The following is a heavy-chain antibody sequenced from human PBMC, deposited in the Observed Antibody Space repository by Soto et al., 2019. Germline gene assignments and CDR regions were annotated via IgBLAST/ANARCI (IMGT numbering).Heavy chain of an antibody. Sequence: GESLISCEGAGYKLGSAWIGWVRRKPGKGLEWMGIIKPGTSDIRYSPSFRGQVTISADEAANTAFLQWSSLKTSDTAIYYCARQISFVCDSWGQGTLVTVSS. D-gene: IGHD3-16*01. CDR1: GYKLGSAW. J-gene: IGHJ4*02. CDR2: IKPGTSDI. CDR3: ARQISFVCDS. V-gene: IGHV5-51*01.